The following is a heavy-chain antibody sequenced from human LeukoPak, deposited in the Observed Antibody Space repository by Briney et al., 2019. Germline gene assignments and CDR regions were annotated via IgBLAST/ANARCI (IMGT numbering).Heavy chain of an antibody. CDR2: IWSDATNR. Sequence: GGSLRLSCAASGFIFSHYGMHWVRQAPGKGLEWVAVIWSDATNRFYATSVKGRFTISRDNFQNTVFLEMNSLRVEDMAIYYCARDAQRGFDYSNSLRYWGHGTLVTVSS. D-gene: IGHD4-11*01. CDR1: GFIFSHYG. CDR3: ARDAQRGFDYSNSLRY. V-gene: IGHV3-30*12. J-gene: IGHJ4*01.